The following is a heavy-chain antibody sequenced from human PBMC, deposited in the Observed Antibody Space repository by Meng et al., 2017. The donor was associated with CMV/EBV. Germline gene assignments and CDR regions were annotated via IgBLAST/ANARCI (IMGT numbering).Heavy chain of an antibody. D-gene: IGHD3-3*01. V-gene: IGHV4-61*01. CDR3: ARGNHDFWSGYYKSPDFDY. Sequence: RSGSYYWSWIRQTPGKGLEWIGYIYYSGSTNYNPSLKSRVTISVDTSKNQFSLKLSSVTAADTAVYYCARGNHDFWSGYYKSPDFDYWGQGTLVTVSS. J-gene: IGHJ4*02. CDR2: IYYSGST. CDR1: RSGSYY.